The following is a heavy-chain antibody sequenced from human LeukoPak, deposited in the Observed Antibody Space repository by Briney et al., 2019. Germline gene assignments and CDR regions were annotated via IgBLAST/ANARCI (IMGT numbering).Heavy chain of an antibody. J-gene: IGHJ6*02. V-gene: IGHV1-24*01. CDR2: FDPEDGET. Sequence: ASVKVSCKVSGYTLTELSMHWVRQAPGKGLEWMGGFDPEDGETIYAQKFQGRVTMTEDTSTDTAYMELSSLRSEDTAVYYCATSGGGGYDSGYYYGMDVWGQGTTVTVSS. D-gene: IGHD5-12*01. CDR1: GYTLTELS. CDR3: ATSGGGGYDSGYYYGMDV.